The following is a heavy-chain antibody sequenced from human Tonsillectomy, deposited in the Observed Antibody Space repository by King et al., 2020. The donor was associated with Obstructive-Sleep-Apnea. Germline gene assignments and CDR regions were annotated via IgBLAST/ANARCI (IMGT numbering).Heavy chain of an antibody. Sequence: VQLVESGAEVKKPGASVKVSCKASGYTFTSYGISWVRQAPGQGLEWMGWISAYNGNTNYAQKLQGRVTRTTDTSTSTAYMELRSLRSDDTAVYYCAREGYCSSTSCYYYYGMDIWGQGTTVTVSS. CDR2: ISAYNGNT. J-gene: IGHJ6*02. CDR1: GYTFTSYG. CDR3: AREGYCSSTSCYYYYGMDI. V-gene: IGHV1-18*01. D-gene: IGHD2-2*01.